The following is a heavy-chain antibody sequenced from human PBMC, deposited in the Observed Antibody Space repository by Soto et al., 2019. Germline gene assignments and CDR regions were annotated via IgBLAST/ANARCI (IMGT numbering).Heavy chain of an antibody. CDR2: ISAYNGNT. D-gene: IGHD3-22*01. CDR3: ARDHYYYDSSGYYGY. V-gene: IGHV1-18*04. CDR1: GYTLTSYG. J-gene: IGHJ4*02. Sequence: QVQLVQSGAEAKKPGASVKVSCKASGYTLTSYGISWERQAPGKGLEWMGWISAYNGNTNYAQKLQGRVTMTTDTSTSPAYLELRRLRSGDTAVYYCARDHYYYDSSGYYGYCGQGTLVTVSS.